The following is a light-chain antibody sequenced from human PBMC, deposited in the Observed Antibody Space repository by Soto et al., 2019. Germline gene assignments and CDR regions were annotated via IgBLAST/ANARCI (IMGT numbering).Light chain of an antibody. Sequence: EIVLTQSPGTLSLSPGERATLSCRASQSVGSTYLAWYQQKPGQAPRLLIYGASSRATGIPDRFSGSGSGTGFTLTISRLEPEDFAVYYCQQYGSSITFGQGTRLEIK. J-gene: IGKJ5*01. CDR1: QSVGSTY. CDR2: GAS. V-gene: IGKV3-20*01. CDR3: QQYGSSIT.